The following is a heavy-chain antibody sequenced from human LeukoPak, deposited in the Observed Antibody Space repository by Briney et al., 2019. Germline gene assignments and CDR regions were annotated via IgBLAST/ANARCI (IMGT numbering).Heavy chain of an antibody. CDR3: ARDEVSIAADRMDY. D-gene: IGHD6-13*01. Sequence: ASVKVSCKASGYTFTGYYMHWVRQAPGQGLEWMGWINPNSGGTNYAQKFQGRVTMTRDTSISTAYMELSRLRSDDTAVYYCARDEVSIAADRMDYWGQGTLVTVSS. CDR2: INPNSGGT. J-gene: IGHJ4*02. V-gene: IGHV1-2*02. CDR1: GYTFTGYY.